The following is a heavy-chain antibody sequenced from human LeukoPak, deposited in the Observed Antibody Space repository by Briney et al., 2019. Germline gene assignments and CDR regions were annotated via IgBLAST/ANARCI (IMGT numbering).Heavy chain of an antibody. J-gene: IGHJ4*02. Sequence: ASVKVSCKASGYTFTSYGIHWVRQAPGQGLEWMGWINPNSGNTGYAQKFQGRVTMTRNTSISTVYMELSGLRSEDTAVYYCSRSNMVRGVIISRPLDYWVQGTLVTVSS. CDR2: INPNSGNT. CDR1: GYTFTSYG. D-gene: IGHD3-10*01. CDR3: SRSNMVRGVIISRPLDY. V-gene: IGHV1-8*01.